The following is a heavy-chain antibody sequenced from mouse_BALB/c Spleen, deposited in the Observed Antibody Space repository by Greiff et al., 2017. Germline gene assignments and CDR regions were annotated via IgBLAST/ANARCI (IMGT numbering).Heavy chain of an antibody. CDR1: GYTFTSYW. CDR2: IYPSDSYT. J-gene: IGHJ4*01. D-gene: IGHD3-1*01. Sequence: QVQLQQPGAELVRPGASVKLSCKASGYTFTSYWINWVKQRPGQGLEWIGNIYPSDSYTNYNQKFKDKATLTEDKSSSTADMQLSSLTSVDSAVYFCAREGLLMDYWGQGTSVTVSA. CDR3: AREGLLMDY. V-gene: IGHV1-69*02.